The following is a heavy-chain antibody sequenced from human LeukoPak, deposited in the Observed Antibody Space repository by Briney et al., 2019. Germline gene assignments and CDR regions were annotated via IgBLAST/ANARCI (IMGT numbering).Heavy chain of an antibody. D-gene: IGHD3-10*01. CDR2: IYSGGST. Sequence: GGALRLSSAASGFTVSSNYMSWVRQAPGKGLKWVSIIYSGGSTYYADSVKGRFTISRDTSNNTLYLQMNSLRAEDTAVYYCAKRHVSTGSYNSWGQGTLVTVSS. V-gene: IGHV3-66*04. CDR1: GFTVSSNY. J-gene: IGHJ4*02. CDR3: AKRHVSTGSYNS.